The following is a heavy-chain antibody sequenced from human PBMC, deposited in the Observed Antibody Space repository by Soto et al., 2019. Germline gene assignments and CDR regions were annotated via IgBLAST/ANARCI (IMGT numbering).Heavy chain of an antibody. CDR3: ARNGGSTWYYFDS. CDR2: VSHRGST. J-gene: IGHJ4*02. V-gene: IGHV4-34*01. D-gene: IGHD6-13*01. CDR1: GGSFTGYY. Sequence: QVQLQQWGAGLLKPSETLSLTCAVNGGSFTGYYGWWIRQSPGKGLEWIGEVSHRGSTNYNPSLKSRVTISIDTSKNQFFLKLNSVTAADTGMYYCARNGGSTWYYFDSWGQGTVVTVSS.